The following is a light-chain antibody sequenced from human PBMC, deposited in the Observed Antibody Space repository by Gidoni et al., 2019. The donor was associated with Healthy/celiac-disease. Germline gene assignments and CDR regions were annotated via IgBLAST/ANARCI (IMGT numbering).Light chain of an antibody. CDR2: DAS. V-gene: IGKV3-11*01. CDR3: QQRSNWLT. J-gene: IGKJ4*01. Sequence: ENGVTKSPATLSLSPGGRGNLSCRASQSVSNHLAWYQQKPGQAPRLLIYDASNRATGIPARFSGSGSGTDFTLTISRLEPEDFAVYYCQQRSNWLTFGGGTKVEIK. CDR1: QSVSNH.